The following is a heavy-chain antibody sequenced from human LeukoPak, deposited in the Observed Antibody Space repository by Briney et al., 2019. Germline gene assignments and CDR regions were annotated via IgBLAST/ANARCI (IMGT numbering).Heavy chain of an antibody. V-gene: IGHV1-69*06. CDR2: IIPIFGTA. J-gene: IGHJ6*03. D-gene: IGHD6-13*01. CDR1: GGTFSSYA. Sequence: GASVKVSCKASGGTFSSYAISWVRQAPGQGLEWMGGIIPIFGTANYAQKFQGRVTITADKSTSTAYMELSSLRSEDTAVYYCGAAAGTFDYYYYYMDVWGKGTTVTVSS. CDR3: GAAAGTFDYYYYYMDV.